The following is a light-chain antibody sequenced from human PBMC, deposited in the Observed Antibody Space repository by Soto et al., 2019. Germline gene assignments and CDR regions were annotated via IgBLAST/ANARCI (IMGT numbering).Light chain of an antibody. CDR3: CSYTVSGTYV. CDR2: AVS. CDR1: SSDVGGYNY. V-gene: IGLV2-14*01. Sequence: QSALTQPASVSGSPGQSITISCTGTSSDVGGYNYVSWYQQHPGKAPKLMIYAVSNRPSGVSNRFSGSKSGNTATLTISGRQAEDEADYYCCSYTVSGTYVFRTGTKVTV. J-gene: IGLJ1*01.